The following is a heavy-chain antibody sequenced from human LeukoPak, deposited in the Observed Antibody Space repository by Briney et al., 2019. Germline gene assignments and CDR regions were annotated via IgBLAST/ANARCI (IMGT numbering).Heavy chain of an antibody. J-gene: IGHJ5*02. D-gene: IGHD3-10*01. CDR1: GYTFTGYY. CDR3: ARTPYYYGSGSLNWFDP. Sequence: ASVKVSCKASGYTFTGYYMHWVRQAPGQGLEWMGWINPNSGGTNYAQKFQGRVTMTRDTSISTAYMELSRLRSDDTAVYYCARTPYYYGSGSLNWFDPWGQGTLVTVSS. CDR2: INPNSGGT. V-gene: IGHV1-2*02.